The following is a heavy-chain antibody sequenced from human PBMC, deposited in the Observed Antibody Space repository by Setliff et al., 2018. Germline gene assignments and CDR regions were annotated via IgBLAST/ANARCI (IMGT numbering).Heavy chain of an antibody. CDR3: ARDVITFGGVIVYFDY. D-gene: IGHD3-16*02. CDR2: ISAYNGNT. V-gene: IGHV1-18*01. Sequence: ASVKASCKASGYTFTSYGISWVRQAPGQGLEWMGWISAYNGNTNYAQKLQGRVTMTTDTSTSTAYMELRSLRSDDTAVYYCARDVITFGGVIVYFDYWGQGTLVTVSS. J-gene: IGHJ4*02. CDR1: GYTFTSYG.